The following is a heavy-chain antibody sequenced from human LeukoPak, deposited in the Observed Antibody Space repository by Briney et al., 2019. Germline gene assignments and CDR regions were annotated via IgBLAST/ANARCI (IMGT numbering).Heavy chain of an antibody. CDR1: GYSFTSYW. CDR3: ARRYCSSTSCYNYMDV. J-gene: IGHJ6*03. CDR2: IYPGDSDT. D-gene: IGHD2-2*02. Sequence: GESLKISCKGSGYSFTSYWIGWVRQMPGKGLEWMGIIYPGDSDTRYSPSFQGQVTISADKSISTAYLQWSSLKASDTAMSYCARRYCSSTSCYNYMDVWGKGTTVTVSS. V-gene: IGHV5-51*01.